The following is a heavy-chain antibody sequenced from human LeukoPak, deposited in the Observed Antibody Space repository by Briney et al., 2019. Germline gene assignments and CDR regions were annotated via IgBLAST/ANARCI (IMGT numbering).Heavy chain of an antibody. D-gene: IGHD1-26*01. Sequence: PSETLSLTCTVSGGSISSSSYYWGWIRQPPGKGLEWIRSIYYSGSTYYNPSLKSRVTISVDTSKNQFSLKLSSVTAADTAVYYCAREGGSYLGYYYMDVWGKGTTVTVSS. CDR2: IYYSGST. J-gene: IGHJ6*03. CDR1: GGSISSSSYY. V-gene: IGHV4-39*07. CDR3: AREGGSYLGYYYMDV.